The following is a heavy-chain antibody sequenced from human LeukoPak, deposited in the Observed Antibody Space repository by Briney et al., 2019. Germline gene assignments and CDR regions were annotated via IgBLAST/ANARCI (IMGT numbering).Heavy chain of an antibody. CDR1: GGSFSGYY. J-gene: IGHJ5*02. CDR3: ARDRGYQLKPNWFDP. V-gene: IGHV4-34*01. CDR2: INHSGST. Sequence: SETLSLTCAVYGGSFSGYYWSWIRQPPGKGLEWIGEINHSGSTNYNPSLNSRVTISVDTSKNQFSLKLSSVTAADTAVYYCARDRGYQLKPNWFDPWGQGTLVTVSS. D-gene: IGHD2-2*01.